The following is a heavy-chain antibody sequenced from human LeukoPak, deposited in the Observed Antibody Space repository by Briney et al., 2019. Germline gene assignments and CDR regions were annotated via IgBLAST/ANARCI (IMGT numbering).Heavy chain of an antibody. V-gene: IGHV3-11*04. CDR1: GFRFDSFY. CDR3: ARSLIVASEDY. Sequence: PGGSLRLSCAASGFRFDSFYMGWLRQVPGKGLDYIALISASGAVPYYAESVKGRFTISRDNAKNSVSLQMNSLSADDTAVYYCARSLIVASEDYWGQGTLVTVSS. CDR2: ISASGAVP. J-gene: IGHJ4*02. D-gene: IGHD3-22*01.